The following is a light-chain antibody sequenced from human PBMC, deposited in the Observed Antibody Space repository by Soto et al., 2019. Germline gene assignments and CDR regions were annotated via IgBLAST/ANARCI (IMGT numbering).Light chain of an antibody. J-gene: IGKJ5*01. V-gene: IGKV3-15*01. CDR2: GAS. Sequence: EIVLTQSPATLSLSPGETATLSCRASQSVNSVYLAWYQHKPGQAPRLLIYGASTRATGIPARFSGSGSGTEFTLTISSLQSEDFAVYYCQQYNNWPPITFGQGTRLEIK. CDR3: QQYNNWPPIT. CDR1: QSVNSVY.